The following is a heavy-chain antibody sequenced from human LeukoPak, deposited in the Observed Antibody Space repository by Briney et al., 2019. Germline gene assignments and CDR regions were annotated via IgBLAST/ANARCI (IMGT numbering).Heavy chain of an antibody. CDR2: IYHSGST. CDR3: ASSYGLNWFDP. D-gene: IGHD5-18*01. Sequence: TSETLSLTCTVSGYSISSGYYWGWIRQPPGKGPEWIGGIYHSGSTYYNPSLKSRVTISVDTSKNQFSLKLSSVTAADTAVYYCASSYGLNWFDPWGQGTLVTVSS. V-gene: IGHV4-38-2*02. J-gene: IGHJ5*02. CDR1: GYSISSGYY.